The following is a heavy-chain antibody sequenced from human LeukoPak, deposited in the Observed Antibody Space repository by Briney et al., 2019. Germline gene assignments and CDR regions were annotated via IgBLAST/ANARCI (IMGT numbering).Heavy chain of an antibody. D-gene: IGHD6-19*01. CDR1: GFTFSSYN. Sequence: GGSLRLSCAASGFTFSSYNMKWVRQAPGKGLEWVSSISSRSSYIFYADSVKGRFTISRDNARNSLYLQMNSLRAEDTALYYCARIAMAGIGDGFDIWGQGTMVTVSS. CDR3: ARIAMAGIGDGFDI. J-gene: IGHJ3*02. CDR2: ISSRSSYI. V-gene: IGHV3-21*04.